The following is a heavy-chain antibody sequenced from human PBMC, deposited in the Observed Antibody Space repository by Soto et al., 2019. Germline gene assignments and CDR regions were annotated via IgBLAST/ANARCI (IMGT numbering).Heavy chain of an antibody. CDR3: AREVGYSSSWYDYYMDV. Sequence: QVQLVQSGAEVKKPGASVKVSCKASGYTFTSYGISWVRQAPGQGLEWMGWISAYNGNTNYAQKLQGRVTMTTDTSTSTAYMELMSVSFDDTAVYYCAREVGYSSSWYDYYMDVWGKGTTVTVSS. V-gene: IGHV1-18*01. J-gene: IGHJ6*03. CDR2: ISAYNGNT. CDR1: GYTFTSYG. D-gene: IGHD6-13*01.